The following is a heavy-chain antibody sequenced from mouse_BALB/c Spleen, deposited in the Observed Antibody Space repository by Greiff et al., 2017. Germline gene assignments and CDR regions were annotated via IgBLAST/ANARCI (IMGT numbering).Heavy chain of an antibody. V-gene: IGHV1-54*03. Sequence: QVQLQQSGAELVRPGTSVKVSCKASGYAFTNYLIEWVKQRPGQGLEWIGVINPGSGGTNYNEKFKGKATLTADKSSSTAYMQLSSLTSDDSAVYFCARKGFAYWGQGTLVTVSA. CDR2: INPGSGGT. J-gene: IGHJ3*01. CDR1: GYAFTNYL. CDR3: ARKGFAY.